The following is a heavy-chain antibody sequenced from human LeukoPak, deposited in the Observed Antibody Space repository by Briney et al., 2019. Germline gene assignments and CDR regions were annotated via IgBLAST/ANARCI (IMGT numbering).Heavy chain of an antibody. CDR1: GFTFSSYW. V-gene: IGHV3-7*04. CDR2: INHDVSEK. D-gene: IGHD3-22*01. Sequence: GGSLRLSCAASGFTFSSYWMHWVRQAPGKGLEWVANINHDVSEKYYVDSVKGRFTISRDNAKNSVYLQMNSLRAEDTAIYYCARDGRGSGSLLDAFDIWGQGTMVTVSS. J-gene: IGHJ3*02. CDR3: ARDGRGSGSLLDAFDI.